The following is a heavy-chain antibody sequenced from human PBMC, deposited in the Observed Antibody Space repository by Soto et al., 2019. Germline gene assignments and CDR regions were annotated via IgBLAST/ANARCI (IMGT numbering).Heavy chain of an antibody. CDR3: ARPVGDYGDYAWSLRY. Sequence: QVPLVQSGAEVKKPGASVKVSCKASGYTFSGYAMGWVRQAPGQGLEWMGWISAYNGNTDYAQKFQGRVTMTTDTSTSTAYMELRSLTSDDTAVYYCARPVGDYGDYAWSLRYWVQGTLVTVSS. J-gene: IGHJ4*02. D-gene: IGHD4-17*01. CDR2: ISAYNGNT. CDR1: GYTFSGYA. V-gene: IGHV1-18*01.